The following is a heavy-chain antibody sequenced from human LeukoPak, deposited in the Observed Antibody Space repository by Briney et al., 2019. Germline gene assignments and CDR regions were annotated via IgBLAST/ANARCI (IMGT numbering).Heavy chain of an antibody. V-gene: IGHV3-66*02. Sequence: GGSLGLSCAAYGFTVSSNYMSWVRQAPGKGLEWVSVIYSGGSTYYADSVKGRFTISRDNSKNTLYLQMNSLRAEDTAVYYCAREGSGSHDAFDIWGQGTMVTVSS. CDR2: IYSGGST. CDR3: AREGSGSHDAFDI. CDR1: GFTVSSNY. J-gene: IGHJ3*02. D-gene: IGHD3-10*01.